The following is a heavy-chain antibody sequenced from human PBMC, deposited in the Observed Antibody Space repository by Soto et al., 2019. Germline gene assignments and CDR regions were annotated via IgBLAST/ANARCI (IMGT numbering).Heavy chain of an antibody. J-gene: IGHJ5*02. CDR2: ITPFNGNT. Sequence: GASVKVSCKASGYTFTYRYLHWVRQAPGQALEWMGWITPFNGNTNYAQKFQDRVTITRDRSMSTAYMELSSLRSEDTAMYYCAHGPIAAANWFDPWGQGTLVTVSS. CDR1: GYTFTYRY. V-gene: IGHV1-45*02. D-gene: IGHD6-13*01. CDR3: AHGPIAAANWFDP.